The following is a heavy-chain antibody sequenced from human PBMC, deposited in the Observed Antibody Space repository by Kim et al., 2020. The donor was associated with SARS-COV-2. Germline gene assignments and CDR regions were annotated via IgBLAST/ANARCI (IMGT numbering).Heavy chain of an antibody. Sequence: GNGNTKYSQKFQDRVTITRDTSASTAYMELSSLRSEDTAVYYCARDYRSPWGQGTLVTVSS. V-gene: IGHV1-3*01. D-gene: IGHD3-16*02. CDR2: GNGNT. CDR3: ARDYRSP. J-gene: IGHJ5*02.